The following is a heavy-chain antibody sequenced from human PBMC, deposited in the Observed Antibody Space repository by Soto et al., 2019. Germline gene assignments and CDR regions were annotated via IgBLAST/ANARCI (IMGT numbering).Heavy chain of an antibody. V-gene: IGHV4-61*01. D-gene: IGHD5-18*01. J-gene: IGHJ5*02. Sequence: SETLSLTCTVSGGSASSGSYYWSWIRQPPGKGLEWIGYIYYSGSTNYNPSLKSRVTISVDTSKNQFSLKLSSVTAADTAVYYCARRGYSNWFDPWGQGTLVTVSS. CDR2: IYYSGST. CDR1: GGSASSGSYY. CDR3: ARRGYSNWFDP.